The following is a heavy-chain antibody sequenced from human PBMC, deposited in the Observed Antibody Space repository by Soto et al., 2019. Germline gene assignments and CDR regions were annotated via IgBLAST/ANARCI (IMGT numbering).Heavy chain of an antibody. CDR1: GFTFSSYA. V-gene: IGHV3-23*01. Sequence: EVQLLESGGGLVQPGGSLRLSCAASGFTFSSYAMSWVRQAPGKGLEWVSAISGSGGSTYYADSVKGRFTISRDNSKNKMYLQMNGLRAEDTAVYYCAKGVAVKYYDFWSGYYGRDYYYMDVWGKGTTVTVSS. CDR3: AKGVAVKYYDFWSGYYGRDYYYMDV. J-gene: IGHJ6*03. CDR2: ISGSGGST. D-gene: IGHD3-3*01.